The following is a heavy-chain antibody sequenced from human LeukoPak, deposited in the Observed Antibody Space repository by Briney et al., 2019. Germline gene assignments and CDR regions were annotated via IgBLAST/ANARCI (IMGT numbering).Heavy chain of an antibody. CDR1: GFTFSYYG. CDR3: AKDYVRGLSD. Sequence: GGSLRLSCAGSGFTFSYYGIYWVRQAPGKGLEWVSFIHYDGSHKYYADSVKGRFTISRDNSKNSLYLQMNSLRAEDTAVYYCAKDYVRGLSDWGRGTLVTVSS. D-gene: IGHD3-10*02. V-gene: IGHV3-30*02. CDR2: IHYDGSHK. J-gene: IGHJ4*02.